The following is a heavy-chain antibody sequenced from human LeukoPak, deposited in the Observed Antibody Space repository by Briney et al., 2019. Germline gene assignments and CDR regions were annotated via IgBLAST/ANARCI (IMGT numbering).Heavy chain of an antibody. CDR1: GYTFTGYY. J-gene: IGHJ6*02. Sequence: ASVKVSCKASGYTFTGYYMHWVRQAPGQGLEWMGWINPNSGGTNYAQKFQGRVPMTRDTSISTAYMELSRLRSDDTAVYYCARGASVVPATMDVWGQGTTVTVSS. D-gene: IGHD2-2*01. CDR2: INPNSGGT. V-gene: IGHV1-2*02. CDR3: ARGASVVPATMDV.